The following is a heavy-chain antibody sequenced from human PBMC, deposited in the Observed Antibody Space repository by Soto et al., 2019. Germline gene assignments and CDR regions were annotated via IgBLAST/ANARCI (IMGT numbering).Heavy chain of an antibody. CDR3: AKDRRGVNFDY. CDR2: ISGTGGST. Sequence: EVQLLDSGGGLVQPGGSLRLSCAASGFTFNNYAMNWVRQAPGKGLEWVATISGTGGSTYSADSVKGRFTISRDNSKNTLYLQMNILRVEDTAAYDCAKDRRGVNFDYWGQGTQVTVSS. CDR1: GFTFNNYA. J-gene: IGHJ4*02. V-gene: IGHV3-23*01. D-gene: IGHD3-10*01.